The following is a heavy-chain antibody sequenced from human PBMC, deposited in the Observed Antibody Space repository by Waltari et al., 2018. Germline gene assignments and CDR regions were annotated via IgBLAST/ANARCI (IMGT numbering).Heavy chain of an antibody. CDR2: ISHDGSNK. D-gene: IGHD3-22*01. V-gene: IGHV3-30*18. CDR3: AKSFSVVVVPYFDY. Sequence: QVQLVESGGGVVQPGRSLKLSCAASGFTFSTYAMHWVRQAQGKGLGWGAVISHDGSNKNYVDSVKGRFTGSRDNSKNTLYLQINSLRAEDTAVYYCAKSFSVVVVPYFDYWGQGTLVTVSS. CDR1: GFTFSTYA. J-gene: IGHJ4*02.